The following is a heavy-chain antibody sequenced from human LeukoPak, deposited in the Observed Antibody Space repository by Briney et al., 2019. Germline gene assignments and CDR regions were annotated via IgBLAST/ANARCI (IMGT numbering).Heavy chain of an antibody. J-gene: IGHJ4*02. D-gene: IGHD2-15*01. Sequence: GSLKLSCAASGFNFNYYAMTWIRQSPGKGLEWIGYIYYTGNTNYNPSLESRVIISVDTSKNQFSLKLSSVTAADTAVYYCARHECGGSCYPEGYWGQGTLVTVSS. CDR2: IYYTGNT. V-gene: IGHV4-59*08. CDR3: ARHECGGSCYPEGY. CDR1: GFNFNYYA.